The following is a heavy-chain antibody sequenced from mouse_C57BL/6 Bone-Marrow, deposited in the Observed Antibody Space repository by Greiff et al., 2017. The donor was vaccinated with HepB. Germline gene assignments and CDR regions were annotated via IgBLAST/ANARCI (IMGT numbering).Heavy chain of an antibody. D-gene: IGHD3-2*02. J-gene: IGHJ2*01. CDR3: ARGEDSSGYAY. CDR2: IYPGDGDT. V-gene: IGHV1-82*01. CDR1: GYAFSSSW. Sequence: VQLQQSGPELVKPGASVKISCKASGYAFSSSWMNWVKQRTGKGLEWIGRIYPGDGDTNYNGKFKGKATLTADKSSSNAYMQLSSLTSEDSAVYFCARGEDSSGYAYWGQGTTLTVSS.